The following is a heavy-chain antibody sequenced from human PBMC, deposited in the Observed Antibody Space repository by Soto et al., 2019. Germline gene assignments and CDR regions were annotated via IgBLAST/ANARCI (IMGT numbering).Heavy chain of an antibody. V-gene: IGHV1-18*01. CDR1: GYTFTSNG. J-gene: IGHJ4*02. CDR3: ARDLAYCGGDCYPIDY. D-gene: IGHD2-21*02. Sequence: QVQLVQSGAEVKKPGASVKVSCKASGYTFTSNGISWVRQAPGQGLEWMGWISAYNGNTNYVQKLQGRVTMTTDTSTSTAYMELRSLRSDDTAVYYCARDLAYCGGDCYPIDYWGQGTLVTVSS. CDR2: ISAYNGNT.